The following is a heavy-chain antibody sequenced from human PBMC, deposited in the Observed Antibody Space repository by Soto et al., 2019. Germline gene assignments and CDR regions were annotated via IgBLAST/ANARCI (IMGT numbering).Heavy chain of an antibody. Sequence: GVSLRLSCAAAGFTFSSFSSNRVRQTQGKGLEWVSSISSSSSYIYYADSVKGRFTISRDNAKNSLYLQMNSLRAEDTAVYYCARDFNGFTNDVCYNHYYYYYGMDVWGQGTTVTVSS. J-gene: IGHJ6*02. V-gene: IGHV3-21*01. CDR2: ISSSSSYI. CDR3: ARDFNGFTNDVCYNHYYYYYGMDV. D-gene: IGHD2-8*01. CDR1: GFTFSSFS.